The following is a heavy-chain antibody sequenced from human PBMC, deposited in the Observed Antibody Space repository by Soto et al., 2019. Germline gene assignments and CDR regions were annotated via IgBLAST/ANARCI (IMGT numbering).Heavy chain of an antibody. D-gene: IGHD1-7*01. J-gene: IGHJ5*02. CDR1: GFTVSSNY. CDR3: ARDLVITGTTGWFDP. CDR2: IYSGGST. V-gene: IGHV3-66*01. Sequence: PGGSLRLSCAASGFTVSSNYMSWVRQAPGKGLEWVSVIYSGGSTYYADSVKGRFTISRDNSKNTLYLQMNSLRAEDTAVYYCARDLVITGTTGWFDPWGQGTLVTVSS.